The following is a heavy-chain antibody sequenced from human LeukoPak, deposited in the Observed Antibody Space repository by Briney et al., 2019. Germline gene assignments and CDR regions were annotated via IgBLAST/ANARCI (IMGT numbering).Heavy chain of an antibody. Sequence: GGSLRLSCAAPGFTFRNYYMHWVRRAPGKGLEWVAVTLLDGNNEYYADSVKGRFSLSRDNSMNTLYLQLDSLRTEDTAMYYCARDLSGHWTYDYWGQGTLVTVSS. CDR3: ARDLSGHWTYDY. J-gene: IGHJ4*01. V-gene: IGHV3-30-3*01. D-gene: IGHD1-1*01. CDR1: GFTFRNYY. CDR2: TLLDGNNE.